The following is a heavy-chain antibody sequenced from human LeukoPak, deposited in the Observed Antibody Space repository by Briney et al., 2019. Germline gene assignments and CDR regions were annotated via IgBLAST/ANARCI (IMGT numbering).Heavy chain of an antibody. V-gene: IGHV3-11*04. CDR3: ARERGHHFEY. CDR2: ISSSAATI. D-gene: IGHD6-25*01. CDR1: GFTFSDYY. Sequence: GGSLRLSCAASGFTFSDYYMSWIRQAPGKGPEWISYISSSAATIYYADSVKGRFTISRDNAKKSLYLQMNSLRAEDTAVYYCARERGHHFEYWGQGSLVTVSS. J-gene: IGHJ4*02.